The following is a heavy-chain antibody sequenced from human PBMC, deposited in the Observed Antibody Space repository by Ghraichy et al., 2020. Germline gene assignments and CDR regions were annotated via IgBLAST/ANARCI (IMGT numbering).Heavy chain of an antibody. V-gene: IGHV3-23*01. J-gene: IGHJ4*02. CDR3: AKDSLVVVAVYYFDY. CDR2: ISGSGGST. CDR1: GFTFSSYA. Sequence: GGSLRLSCAASGFTFSSYAMSWVRQAPGKGLEWVSAISGSGGSTYYADSVKGRFTISRDNSKNTLYLQMNSLRAEDTAVYYCAKDSLVVVAVYYFDYWGQGTLVTVSS. D-gene: IGHD2-15*01.